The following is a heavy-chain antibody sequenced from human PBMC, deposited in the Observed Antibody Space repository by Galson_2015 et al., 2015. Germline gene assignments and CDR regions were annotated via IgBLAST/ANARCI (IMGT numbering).Heavy chain of an antibody. V-gene: IGHV3-30*04. Sequence: SLRLSCAGSGFKFKSYAIQWVRQASGNGLEWVAVISHNGNVKHYLNSVEGRFTLSRDNAESMVYLQMKGLRHEDTALYYCVTVVAMNPVDYWGQGTLVAVSS. CDR1: GFKFKSYA. J-gene: IGHJ4*02. CDR3: VTVVAMNPVDY. CDR2: ISHNGNVK. D-gene: IGHD2-21*01.